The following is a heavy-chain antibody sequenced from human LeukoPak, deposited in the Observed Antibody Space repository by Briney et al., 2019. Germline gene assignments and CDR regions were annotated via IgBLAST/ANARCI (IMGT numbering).Heavy chain of an antibody. CDR1: GYTFTEYY. D-gene: IGHD1-1*01. Sequence: ASVKVSCKASGYTFTEYYIHWVRQAPGQGLEWMGWIHPNTGGTKYAQSFQDRVSMTRDTSISTSYMELNSLRSDDTAIYYCARVQPERPYYFDFWGQGTLVTVSS. V-gene: IGHV1-2*02. CDR2: IHPNTGGT. CDR3: ARVQPERPYYFDF. J-gene: IGHJ4*02.